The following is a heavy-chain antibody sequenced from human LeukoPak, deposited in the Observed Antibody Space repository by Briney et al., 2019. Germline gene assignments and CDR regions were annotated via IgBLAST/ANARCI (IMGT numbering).Heavy chain of an antibody. V-gene: IGHV3-23*01. CDR1: GFTFSSYA. CDR2: ISGSGGT. CDR3: AKDLTASHVSQYFDY. D-gene: IGHD5/OR15-5a*01. Sequence: GGSLRLSCAASGFTFSSYAMSWVRQAPGTGLEWVSTISGSGGTYYADSVKGRFTISRDNSKNTLFLQMSSLRAEDTAVYYCAKDLTASHVSQYFDYWGRGTLVTVSS. J-gene: IGHJ4*02.